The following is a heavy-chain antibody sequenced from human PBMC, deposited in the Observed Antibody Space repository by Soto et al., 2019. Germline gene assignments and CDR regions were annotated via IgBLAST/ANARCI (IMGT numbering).Heavy chain of an antibody. D-gene: IGHD4-4*01. CDR3: ARPLWRDDYNWGYFDL. CDR2: LSYDGSNK. V-gene: IGHV3-30-3*01. J-gene: IGHJ2*01. CDR1: GFTFSSYA. Sequence: QVQLVESGGGVVQPGRSLRLSCAASGFTFSSYAMHWVRQAPGKGLEWVAVLSYDGSNKYYADSVKGRFTISRDNSKNTLYLQMNRLRAEDTAVYYCARPLWRDDYNWGYFDLWGRGTLVTVSS.